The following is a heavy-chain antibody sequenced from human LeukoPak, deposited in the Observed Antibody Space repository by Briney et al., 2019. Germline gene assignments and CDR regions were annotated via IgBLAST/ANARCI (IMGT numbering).Heavy chain of an antibody. CDR1: GYTFTSYG. V-gene: IGHV1-18*01. CDR2: ISAYNGNT. Sequence: ASVKVSCKVSGYTFTSYGISWVRQALGQGLEWMGWISAYNGNTNYAQKLQGRVTMTTDTSTSTAYMELRSLRSDDTAVYYCARVEYYYDSSGYYYVSFDYWGQGTLVTVSS. J-gene: IGHJ4*02. D-gene: IGHD3-22*01. CDR3: ARVEYYYDSSGYYYVSFDY.